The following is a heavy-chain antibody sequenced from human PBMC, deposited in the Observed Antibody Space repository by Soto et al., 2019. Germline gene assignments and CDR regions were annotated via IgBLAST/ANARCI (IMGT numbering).Heavy chain of an antibody. V-gene: IGHV1-2*04. CDR1: GYTFTGYY. CDR3: ARGEAAGYSSSWSAFDS. Sequence: GASVKVSCKASGYTFTGYYMHWVRQAPGQGLEWMGWINPNSGGTNYAQKFQGWVTMTRDTSISTAYMELSRLRSDDTAVYYCARGEAAGYSSSWSAFDSWGQGTLVTVSS. J-gene: IGHJ3*02. D-gene: IGHD6-13*01. CDR2: INPNSGGT.